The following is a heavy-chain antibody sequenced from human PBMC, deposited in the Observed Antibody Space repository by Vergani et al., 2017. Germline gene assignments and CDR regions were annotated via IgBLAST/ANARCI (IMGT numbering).Heavy chain of an antibody. Sequence: EVQLAQSGAEVKKPGESLKIPCQRFRYIFSNFWIGWVRQRPGRDLEWMGIIYPGDSEVKSNPTFRGQVIFSVDTSVNTASLQWRSLQASDTATYFCASGGHGSENGGALQLWGQGTNITVSS. CDR2: IYPGDSEV. CDR3: ASGGHGSENGGALQL. V-gene: IGHV5-51*01. D-gene: IGHD3-10*01. CDR1: RYIFSNFW. J-gene: IGHJ3*01.